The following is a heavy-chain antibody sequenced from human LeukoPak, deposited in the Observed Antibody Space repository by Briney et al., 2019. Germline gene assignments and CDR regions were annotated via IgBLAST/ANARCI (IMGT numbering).Heavy chain of an antibody. CDR2: INRDGGQK. D-gene: IGHD5-24*01. Sequence: GGSLRLSCAASGFSLSAYWMTWVRQAPGKGLEWVANINRDGGQKNHVDSVKGRFTISRDNAETSLYLQMNSLRAEDTALYYCAKDLGPGSMATSPGFDYWGQGTLVTVSS. CDR1: GFSLSAYW. V-gene: IGHV3-7*03. J-gene: IGHJ4*02. CDR3: AKDLGPGSMATSPGFDY.